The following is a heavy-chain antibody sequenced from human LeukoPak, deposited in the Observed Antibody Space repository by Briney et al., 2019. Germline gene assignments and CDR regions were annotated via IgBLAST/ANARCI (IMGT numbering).Heavy chain of an antibody. CDR3: ARAINDYSNYEVLTDNWFDP. J-gene: IGHJ5*02. CDR1: GGSMSSVTYY. V-gene: IGHV4-39*07. CDR2: IYYDGST. Sequence: SETLSLTCTVSGGSMSSVTYYWDWIRQPPGKGLEWIGSIYYDGSTFYNPSLKSRVTISVDTSKNHFSLKLSSVTAADTAVYYCARAINDYSNYEVLTDNWFDPWGQGTLVTVSS. D-gene: IGHD4-11*01.